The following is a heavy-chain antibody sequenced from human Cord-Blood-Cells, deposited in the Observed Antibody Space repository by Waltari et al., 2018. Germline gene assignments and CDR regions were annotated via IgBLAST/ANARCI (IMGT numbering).Heavy chain of an antibody. J-gene: IGHJ6*02. V-gene: IGHV3-23*01. D-gene: IGHD6-19*01. CDR1: GFTFSSYA. CDR2: ISGSGGST. CDR3: AKDKTLSDSSGVVDV. Sequence: EVQLLESGGGLVQPGGSLRLSCAASGFTFSSYAMRWVRQAPGKGLEWVSAISGSGGSTYYADSVKGRFTISRDNSKNTLYLQMNSLRAEDTAVYYCAKDKTLSDSSGVVDVWGQGTTVTVSS.